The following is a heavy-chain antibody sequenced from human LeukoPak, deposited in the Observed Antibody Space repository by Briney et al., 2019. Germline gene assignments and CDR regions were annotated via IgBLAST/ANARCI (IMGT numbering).Heavy chain of an antibody. CDR1: GFTFSSYS. V-gene: IGHV3-21*01. D-gene: IGHD6-13*01. Sequence: PGGSLRLSCAASGFTFSSYSMNWVRQAPGKGLEWVSSISSSSSYIYYADSVKGRFTISRDNAKNSLYLQMNSLRAEDTAVYYCAVVAAAKTDAFDIWGQGTMVTVSS. CDR3: AVVAAAKTDAFDI. J-gene: IGHJ3*02. CDR2: ISSSSSYI.